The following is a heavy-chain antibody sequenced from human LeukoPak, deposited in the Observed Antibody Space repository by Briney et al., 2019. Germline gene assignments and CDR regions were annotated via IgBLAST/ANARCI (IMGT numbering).Heavy chain of an antibody. D-gene: IGHD6-13*01. CDR1: GYTFTSYG. CDR2: ISAYNGNT. Sequence: ASVKVSCKASGYTFTSYGISWVRQAPGQGLEWVGWISAYNGNTNYAQKLQGRVTMTTDTSTSSAYMELRSLRYDDTAVYYCARVSSWRPPFDPWGQGTLVTVSS. CDR3: ARVSSWRPPFDP. J-gene: IGHJ5*02. V-gene: IGHV1-18*01.